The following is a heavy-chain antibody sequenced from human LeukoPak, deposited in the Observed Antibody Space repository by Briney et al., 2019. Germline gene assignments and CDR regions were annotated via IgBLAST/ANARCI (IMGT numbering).Heavy chain of an antibody. V-gene: IGHV1-8*03. Sequence: ASVTVSCTASGYTFTSFDITWVRQVPGQGLEWMGWMNPNSGNTDYAHKFQGRVTITRNTSISTAYLELSSLRSEDTAVYYCAREEIAVAGPRRFDYWGQGTLVTVSS. J-gene: IGHJ4*02. D-gene: IGHD6-19*01. CDR3: AREEIAVAGPRRFDY. CDR2: MNPNSGNT. CDR1: GYTFTSFD.